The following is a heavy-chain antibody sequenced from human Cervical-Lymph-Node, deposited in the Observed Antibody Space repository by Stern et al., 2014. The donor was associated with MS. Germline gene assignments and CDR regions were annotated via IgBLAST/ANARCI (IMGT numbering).Heavy chain of an antibody. CDR2: IYSTGTT. Sequence: VQLLQSGPGLVKPSQTPSLSCSVSGGSITSGSYYWTWIRQPAGKGPEWIGSIYSTGTTNYNPSLNSPVPMSLDPSETQFPLKVISVTAADTAVYYCARGGEGWNSYYFDYWGQGTLVTVSS. CDR1: GGSITSGSYY. J-gene: IGHJ4*02. V-gene: IGHV4-61*02. CDR3: ARGGEGWNSYYFDY. D-gene: IGHD1-7*01.